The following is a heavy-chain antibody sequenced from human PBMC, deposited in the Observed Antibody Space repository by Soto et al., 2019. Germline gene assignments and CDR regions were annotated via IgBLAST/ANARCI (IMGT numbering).Heavy chain of an antibody. J-gene: IGHJ5*02. CDR2: ISGSGGST. Sequence: EVQLLESGGGLVQPGGSLRLSCAASGFTFSSYAMSWVRQAPGKGLEWVSAISGSGGSTYYADSVKGRFTISRDNSNTRLYLQMTSLRAEDTAVDYCAKGGRGSRANWFDPWGQGTLVTVSS. V-gene: IGHV3-23*01. D-gene: IGHD1-26*01. CDR3: AKGGRGSRANWFDP. CDR1: GFTFSSYA.